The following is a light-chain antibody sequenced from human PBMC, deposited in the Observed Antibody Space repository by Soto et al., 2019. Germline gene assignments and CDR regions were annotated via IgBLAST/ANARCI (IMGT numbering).Light chain of an antibody. J-gene: IGLJ3*02. Sequence: QSVLTQPASVSGPPGQSITISCTGTSSDVGAYNYVSWYQQHPGKAPKLMIYEVSNRPSGVSNRFSGSKSGNTASLTISGLQAEDEADYYCSSYAGSNNLVFAGGTKVTV. CDR2: EVS. V-gene: IGLV2-14*01. CDR1: SSDVGAYNY. CDR3: SSYAGSNNLV.